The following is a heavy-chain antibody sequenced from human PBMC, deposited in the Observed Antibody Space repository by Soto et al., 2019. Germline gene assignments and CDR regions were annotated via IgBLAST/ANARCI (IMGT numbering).Heavy chain of an antibody. CDR1: GGSVTSDEDY. D-gene: IGHD5-18*01. CDR3: ATESGSTYGYFDR. CDR2: ISNSGST. Sequence: QMHLQESGPGLVKPSETLSLTCTVSGGSVTSDEDYWTWIRQSPGKGLEWIGYISNSGSTGYNPSLKTRLSMSVDRSKNQFTLRLTSVTAADTAVYFCATESGSTYGYFDRWGQGTQVTVSS. V-gene: IGHV4-30-4*01. J-gene: IGHJ4*02.